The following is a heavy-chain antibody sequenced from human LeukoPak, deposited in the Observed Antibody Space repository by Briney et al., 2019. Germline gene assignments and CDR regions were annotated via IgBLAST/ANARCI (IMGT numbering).Heavy chain of an antibody. V-gene: IGHV4-34*01. CDR1: GGSIYGSY. J-gene: IGHJ5*02. CDR2: GDNRGGT. Sequence: SETLSLTCAVYGGSIYGSYWSWIRHLAGKGLEWIGEGDNRGGTKYNPSLKSRVTISADTSKNQFSLNLHFVTAADTGVYYCAKNGQSRFSFDPWGQGTPLTVSS. CDR3: AKNGQSRFSFDP. D-gene: IGHD2-2*01.